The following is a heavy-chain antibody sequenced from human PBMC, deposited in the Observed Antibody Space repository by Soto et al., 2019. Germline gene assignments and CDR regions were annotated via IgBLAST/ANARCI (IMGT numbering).Heavy chain of an antibody. CDR2: SDYSGSS. CDR3: ARDSRITFDY. V-gene: IGHV4-59*01. J-gene: IGHJ4*02. CDR1: GGSISSYY. D-gene: IGHD3-10*01. Sequence: KTSETLSLTCTVSGGSISSYYWSWIRQPPGKGLEWIGYSDYSGSSNYNPSLKSRVTISVDTSKKQFSLKLSSVTAADTAVYYCARDSRITFDYWGQGALVTVSS.